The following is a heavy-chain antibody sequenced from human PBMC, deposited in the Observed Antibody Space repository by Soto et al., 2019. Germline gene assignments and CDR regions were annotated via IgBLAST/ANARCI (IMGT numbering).Heavy chain of an antibody. CDR3: ARDKGWMDYGDYDGWYGMDV. Sequence: KSSETLSLTCTVSGGSISSGGYYWSWIRQHPGKGLEWIGYIYYSGSTYYNPSLKSRVTISVDTSKNQFSLKLSSVTAADTAVYYCARDKGWMDYGDYDGWYGMDVWGQGTTVTVSS. D-gene: IGHD4-17*01. CDR2: IYYSGST. J-gene: IGHJ6*02. CDR1: GGSISSGGYY. V-gene: IGHV4-31*03.